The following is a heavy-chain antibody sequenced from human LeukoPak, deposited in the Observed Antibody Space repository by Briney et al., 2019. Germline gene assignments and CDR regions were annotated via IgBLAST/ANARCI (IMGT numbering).Heavy chain of an antibody. Sequence: RASVKVSCKASGYTFTNYAMNWVRQAPGQGLEWMGIINPSGGSTSYAQKFQGRVTMTRDTSTSTVYMELSSLRSEDTAVYYCAREGVLLWFGELPVRAPFDYWGQGTLVTVSS. J-gene: IGHJ4*02. CDR1: GYTFTNYA. CDR3: AREGVLLWFGELPVRAPFDY. CDR2: INPSGGST. D-gene: IGHD3-10*01. V-gene: IGHV1-46*01.